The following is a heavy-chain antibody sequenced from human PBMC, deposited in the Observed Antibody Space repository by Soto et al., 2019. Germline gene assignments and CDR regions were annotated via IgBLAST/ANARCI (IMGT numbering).Heavy chain of an antibody. D-gene: IGHD2-8*01. J-gene: IGHJ3*01. CDR3: CRLIKVVSDVSDF. Sequence: QVQLVQSGAEVRKPGSSVKVSCKATGGTFSSYTISWVRQAPGQGLEWMGRIIPVLVVANYAPKFQGRLTIIADEPTSTVYIDLSNLRSEDTGLYFVCRLIKVVSDVSDFWGQGT. CDR2: IIPVLVVA. CDR1: GGTFSSYT. V-gene: IGHV1-69*02.